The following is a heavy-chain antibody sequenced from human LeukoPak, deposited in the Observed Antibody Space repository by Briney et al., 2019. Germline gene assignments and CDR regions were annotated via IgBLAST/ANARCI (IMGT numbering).Heavy chain of an antibody. J-gene: IGHJ6*02. D-gene: IGHD3-3*01. CDR1: GGTFSSYA. CDR3: ARAVGVEMSTGYYYYGMDV. V-gene: IGHV1-69*01. Sequence: SVKVSCKASGGTFSSYAISWVRQAPGQGLEWMGGIIPIFGTANYAQKFQGRVTITADESTSTAYMELSSLRSEDTAVYYCARAVGVEMSTGYYYYGMDVWGQGTTVTVSS. CDR2: IIPIFGTA.